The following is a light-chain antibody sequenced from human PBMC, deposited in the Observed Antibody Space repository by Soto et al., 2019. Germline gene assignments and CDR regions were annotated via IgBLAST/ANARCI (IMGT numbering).Light chain of an antibody. CDR1: QSLLHSNGYNY. J-gene: IGKJ1*01. V-gene: IGKV2-28*01. CDR2: LGS. Sequence: DIVMTHSPLSLPVTPGEPASISCRSSQSLLHSNGYNYLDWYLQKPGQSPQLLIYLGSNRASGVPDRFSGSGSGTDFTLKISRVEAEDVGVYYCMQAIQNGTCGQGRKVEIX. CDR3: MQAIQNGT.